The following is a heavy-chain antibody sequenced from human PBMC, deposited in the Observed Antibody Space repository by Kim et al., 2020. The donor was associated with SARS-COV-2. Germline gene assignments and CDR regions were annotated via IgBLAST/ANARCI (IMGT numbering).Heavy chain of an antibody. V-gene: IGHV3-7*01. CDR1: GFTFSSYW. J-gene: IGHJ5*02. CDR3: ARDPTTYYYDSSGYP. Sequence: GGSLRLSCAASGFTFSSYWMSWVRQAPGKGLEWVANIKQDGSEKYYVDSVKGQFTISRDNAKNSLYLQMNSLRAEDTAVYYCARDPTTYYYDSSGYPWGQGTLVTVSS. D-gene: IGHD3-22*01. CDR2: IKQDGSEK.